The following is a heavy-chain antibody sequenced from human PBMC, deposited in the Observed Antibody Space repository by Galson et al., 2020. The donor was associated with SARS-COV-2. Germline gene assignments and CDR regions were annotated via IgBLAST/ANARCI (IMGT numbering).Heavy chain of an antibody. CDR2: VYSSGNT. J-gene: IGHJ4*02. V-gene: IGHV4-4*07. D-gene: IGHD3-10*01. Sequence: ASETLSLTCTVSGVSMISYYWVWIRQPAGEGLEWIGRVYSSGNTNYNPSLKSRVTMSIDTSNNQVSLRLTSVTAADTAVYYCARVMIRQTSAGACDYWGQGTLVTVSS. CDR3: ARVMIRQTSAGACDY. CDR1: GVSMISYY.